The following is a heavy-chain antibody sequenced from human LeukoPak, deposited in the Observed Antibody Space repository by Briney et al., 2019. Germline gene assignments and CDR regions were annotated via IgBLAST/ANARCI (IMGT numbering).Heavy chain of an antibody. CDR2: ISSSGSSI. CDR3: AKDDYYYGSGSYTGY. V-gene: IGHV3-11*01. CDR1: GFTFSDYY. D-gene: IGHD3-10*01. Sequence: PGGSLRLSCAASGFTFSDYYMSWIRQAPGKGLEWVSYISSSGSSIYYADSVKGRFTISRDNAKNSLSLQMNSLRAEDTAMYYCAKDDYYYGSGSYTGYWGQGTLVTVSS. J-gene: IGHJ4*02.